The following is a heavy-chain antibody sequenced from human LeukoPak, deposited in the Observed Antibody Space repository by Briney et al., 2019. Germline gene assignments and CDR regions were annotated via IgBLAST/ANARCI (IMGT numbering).Heavy chain of an antibody. V-gene: IGHV3-23*01. CDR3: AKDPSDGQKLWRYDLDAFDI. D-gene: IGHD2-21*01. Sequence: GGSLRLSCAASGFTFSSYAMSWIRQAPGKGLEWVSAISGSGGSTYYADSVKGRFTISRDNSKNTLYLQMNSLRAEDTAVYYCAKDPSDGQKLWRYDLDAFDIWGQGTMVTVSS. J-gene: IGHJ3*02. CDR2: ISGSGGST. CDR1: GFTFSSYA.